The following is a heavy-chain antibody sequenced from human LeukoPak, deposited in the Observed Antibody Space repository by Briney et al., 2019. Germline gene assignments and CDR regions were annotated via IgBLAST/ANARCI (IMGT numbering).Heavy chain of an antibody. D-gene: IGHD3-10*01. CDR2: INPNSGGT. J-gene: IGHJ6*02. V-gene: IGHV1-2*02. CDR3: ARANYYGSGKTHYYYYGMDV. CDR1: GYTSTGYY. Sequence: GASVKVSCKASGYTSTGYYMHWVRQAPGQGLEWMGWINPNSGGTNYAQKFQGRVTMTRDTSISTAYMELSRLRSDDTAVYYCARANYYGSGKTHYYYYGMDVWGQGTTVTVSS.